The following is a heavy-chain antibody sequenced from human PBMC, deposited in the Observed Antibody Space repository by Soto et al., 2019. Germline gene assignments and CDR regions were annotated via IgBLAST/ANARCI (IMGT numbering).Heavy chain of an antibody. CDR1: GGSIRTSSYYY. CDR3: ARAGGLGAVAVDY. J-gene: IGHJ4*02. CDR2: INYSGST. D-gene: IGHD6-19*01. Sequence: PSETLSLTCTVSGGSIRTSSYYYWAWIRQPPGKGLKWIGSINYSGSTYYNPSLKSQVTISVDTSKNQFSLKLSSVTAADTAVYYCARAGGLGAVAVDYWGQGTLVTVSS. V-gene: IGHV4-39*07.